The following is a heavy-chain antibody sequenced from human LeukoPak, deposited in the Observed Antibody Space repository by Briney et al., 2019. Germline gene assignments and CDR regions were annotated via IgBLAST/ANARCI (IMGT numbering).Heavy chain of an antibody. CDR3: AKDQNYYGPGDTPFDS. J-gene: IGHJ4*02. D-gene: IGHD3-10*01. Sequence: SQTLSLTCTVSGGSISSGGYYWSWIRQHPGKGLEWIGRIYTSGSTSYNPSLKSRVTMSVDTSENQFSLKVKSVTAADTAVYYCAKDQNYYGPGDTPFDSWGQGTLVTVSS. CDR2: IYTSGST. CDR1: GGSISSGGYY. V-gene: IGHV4-61*02.